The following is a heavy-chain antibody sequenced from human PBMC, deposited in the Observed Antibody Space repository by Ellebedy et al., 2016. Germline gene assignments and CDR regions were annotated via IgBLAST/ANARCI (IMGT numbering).Heavy chain of an antibody. J-gene: IGHJ4*02. CDR2: INPSGGST. CDR1: GYTFTSYY. Sequence: ASVKVSXXASGYTFTSYYMHWVRQAPGQGLEWMGIINPSGGSTSYAQKFQGRVTMTRDTSTSTVYMELSSLRSEDTAVYYCARDRHIVVVPAAIILDYWGQGTLVTVSS. CDR3: ARDRHIVVVPAAIILDY. D-gene: IGHD2-2*01. V-gene: IGHV1-46*01.